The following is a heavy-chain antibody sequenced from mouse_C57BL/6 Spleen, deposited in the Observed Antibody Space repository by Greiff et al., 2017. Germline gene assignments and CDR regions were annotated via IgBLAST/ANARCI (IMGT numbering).Heavy chain of an antibody. CDR3: AKERGVRRGFDY. D-gene: IGHD2-14*01. CDR2: IWRGGST. Sequence: VQLQQSGPGLVKPSQSLSITCTVSGFSLTSYGEHWVRQSPGKGREWLGVIWRGGSTDYNAAFMSRLSITKDNSKSQVFFKMNSLQAEDTAIYYCAKERGVRRGFDYWGQGTTLTVSS. CDR1: GFSLTSYG. J-gene: IGHJ2*01. V-gene: IGHV2-5*01.